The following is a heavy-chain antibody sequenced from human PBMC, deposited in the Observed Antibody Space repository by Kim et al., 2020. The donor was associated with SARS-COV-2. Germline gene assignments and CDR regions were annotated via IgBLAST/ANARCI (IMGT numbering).Heavy chain of an antibody. Sequence: GGSLRLSCEVSGFSLTNYAMSWVRQAPGKGLEWVSGISANGGSTYYADSVKGRFTISRDNSRNTLYLQMDSLRAEDTALYYCAKDMRWFGEVLDYWGQGTHVTVSS. CDR1: GFSLTNYA. J-gene: IGHJ4*02. V-gene: IGHV3-23*01. CDR2: ISANGGST. D-gene: IGHD3-10*01. CDR3: AKDMRWFGEVLDY.